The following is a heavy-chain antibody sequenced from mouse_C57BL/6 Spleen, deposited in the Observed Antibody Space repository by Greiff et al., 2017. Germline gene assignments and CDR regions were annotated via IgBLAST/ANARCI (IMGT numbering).Heavy chain of an antibody. Sequence: EVMLVESGGGLVKPGGSLKLSCAASGFTFSSYAMSWVRQTPEKRLAWVATISDGGSYTYYPDNVKGRFTISRDNAKNTLYLQMSHLKSEDTAMYYCARESSYYFDYWGQGTTLTVSS. V-gene: IGHV5-4*01. CDR2: ISDGGSYT. CDR3: ARESSYYFDY. J-gene: IGHJ2*01. D-gene: IGHD6-1*01. CDR1: GFTFSSYA.